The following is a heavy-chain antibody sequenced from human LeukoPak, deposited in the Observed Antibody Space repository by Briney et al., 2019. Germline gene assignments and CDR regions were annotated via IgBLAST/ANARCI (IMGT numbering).Heavy chain of an antibody. CDR1: GVSISSSSYY. D-gene: IGHD5-18*01. V-gene: IGHV4-39*07. Sequence: SETLSLTCTVSGVSISSSSYYWGWLRQPPGKGLEWIGSIYYSGSTYYNPSLKSRVTISVGTSKNQFSLKLSSVTAADTAVYYCARVPFHSYGHTYYFDYWGQGTLVTVSS. J-gene: IGHJ4*02. CDR2: IYYSGST. CDR3: ARVPFHSYGHTYYFDY.